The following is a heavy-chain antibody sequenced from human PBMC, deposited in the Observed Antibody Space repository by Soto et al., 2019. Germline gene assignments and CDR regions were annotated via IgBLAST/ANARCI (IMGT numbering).Heavy chain of an antibody. CDR3: ARDLVGKGSSSWYCGMDV. D-gene: IGHD6-13*01. Sequence: QVQLVESGGGVVQPGRALRLSCAASGFTFSSYAMHWVRQAPGKGLEWVAVISYDGSNKYYADSVKGRFTISRDNSKNTLYLQMSSLRAEDTAVYYCARDLVGKGSSSWYCGMDVWGQGTTVTVSS. J-gene: IGHJ6*02. V-gene: IGHV3-30-3*01. CDR2: ISYDGSNK. CDR1: GFTFSSYA.